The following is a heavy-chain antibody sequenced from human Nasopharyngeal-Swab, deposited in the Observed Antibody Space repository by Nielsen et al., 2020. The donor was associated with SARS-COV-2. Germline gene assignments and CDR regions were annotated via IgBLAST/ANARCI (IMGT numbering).Heavy chain of an antibody. V-gene: IGHV3-15*01. CDR2: IKSKTDGGTT. J-gene: IGHJ6*02. CDR1: GFTFSSYA. D-gene: IGHD5-12*01. CDR3: TTARAYYYYYGMDV. Sequence: GGSLRLSCAASGFTFSSYAMHWVRQAPGKGLEWVGRIKSKTDGGTTDYAAPVKGRFTISRDDSKNTLYLQMSSLKTEDTAVYYCTTARAYYYYYGMDVWGQGTTVTVSS.